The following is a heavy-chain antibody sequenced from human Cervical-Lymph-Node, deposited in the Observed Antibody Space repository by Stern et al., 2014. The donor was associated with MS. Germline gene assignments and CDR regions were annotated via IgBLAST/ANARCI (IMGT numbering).Heavy chain of an antibody. CDR2: IYYSGST. CDR3: ARSYTYGYYYGMDV. J-gene: IGHJ6*02. CDR1: GGSISGYY. Sequence: VQLVESVPGLVKPSETLSLTCTVSGGSISGYYWTWIRQSPGTGLEYIGYIYYSGSTNNNPSLKSRVTISVDTSKNQFSLRLSSVTAADTAVYYCARSYTYGYYYGMDVWGQGTTVTVSS. V-gene: IGHV4-59*01. D-gene: IGHD3-16*01.